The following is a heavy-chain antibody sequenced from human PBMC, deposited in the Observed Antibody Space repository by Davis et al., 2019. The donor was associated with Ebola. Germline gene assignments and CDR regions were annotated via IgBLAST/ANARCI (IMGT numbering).Heavy chain of an antibody. Sequence: PSETLSLTCAVYGGSFSGYYWSWIRQHPGKGLEWIGYIYYSGSTYYNPSLKSRVTISVDTSKNQFSLKLSSVTAADTAVYYCASVWGPYGDEDDAFDIWGQGTMVTVSS. J-gene: IGHJ3*02. CDR3: ASVWGPYGDEDDAFDI. V-gene: IGHV4-31*11. CDR1: GGSFSGYY. D-gene: IGHD3-16*01. CDR2: IYYSGST.